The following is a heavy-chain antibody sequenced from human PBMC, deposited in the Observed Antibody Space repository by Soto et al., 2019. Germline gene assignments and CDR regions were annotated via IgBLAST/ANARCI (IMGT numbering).Heavy chain of an antibody. CDR2: IYYSGST. Sequence: SETLSLTCTVSGGSISSYYWSWIRQPPGKGLEWIGYIYYSGSTNYNPSLKSRVTISVDTSKNQFSLKLSSVTAADTAVYYCARGGHSYGFVWFDPWGQGTLVTVSS. CDR3: ARGGHSYGFVWFDP. J-gene: IGHJ5*02. V-gene: IGHV4-59*01. D-gene: IGHD5-18*01. CDR1: GGSISSYY.